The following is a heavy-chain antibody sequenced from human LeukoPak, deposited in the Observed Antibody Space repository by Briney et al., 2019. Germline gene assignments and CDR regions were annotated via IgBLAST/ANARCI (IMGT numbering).Heavy chain of an antibody. CDR2: IYYSGST. V-gene: IGHV4-59*08. CDR1: GGSISDYY. Sequence: SETLSLTCTVSGGSISDYYWNWIRQPPGKGLEWIGYIYYSGSTTYNPSLKSRVTISVDTSKNQFSLKLSSVTAADTAVYYCARHWSSFDYWGQGTLVTVSS. CDR3: ARHWSSFDY. D-gene: IGHD1-26*01. J-gene: IGHJ4*02.